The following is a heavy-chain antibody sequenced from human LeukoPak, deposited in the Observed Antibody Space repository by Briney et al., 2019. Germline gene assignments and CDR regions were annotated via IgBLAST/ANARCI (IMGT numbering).Heavy chain of an antibody. CDR1: GFTFSSYW. D-gene: IGHD3-3*01. CDR3: ARDLTYDFWSGYYSGYYYMDV. V-gene: IGHV3-7*01. J-gene: IGHJ6*03. Sequence: GGSLRLSCAASGFTFSSYWMSWVRQAPGKGLDWVANIKQDGSEKYYVDSVKGRFTISRDNAKNSLYLQMNSLRAEDAAVYYCARDLTYDFWSGYYSGYYYMDVWGKGTAVTVSS. CDR2: IKQDGSEK.